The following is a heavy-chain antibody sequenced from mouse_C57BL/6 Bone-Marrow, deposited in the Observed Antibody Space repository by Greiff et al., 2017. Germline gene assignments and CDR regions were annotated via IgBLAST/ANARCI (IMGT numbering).Heavy chain of an antibody. J-gene: IGHJ4*01. D-gene: IGHD2-4*01. Sequence: VQLQQSGAELVRPGASVKLSCTASGFNIKDDYMHWVKQRPEQGLEWIGWIDPENGDTEYASKFQGKATITADTSSNTAYLQLSSLTSEDTAVYYCTTYDYEGMDYWGQGTSVTVSS. CDR2: IDPENGDT. V-gene: IGHV14-4*01. CDR3: TTYDYEGMDY. CDR1: GFNIKDDY.